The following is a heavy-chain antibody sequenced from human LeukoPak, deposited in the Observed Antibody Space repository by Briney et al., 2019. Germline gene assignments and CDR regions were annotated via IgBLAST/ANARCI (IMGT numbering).Heavy chain of an antibody. J-gene: IGHJ4*02. D-gene: IGHD3-16*02. V-gene: IGHV3-20*04. CDR2: INGNGATT. CDR3: ARAIYVWGSFRPWDY. Sequence: GGSLRLSCAASGFTFDDYGMSWVRQAPGKGLEWVSGINGNGATTGYVDSVKGRFTISRDNAKNFLYLQMNSLRAENTALYYCARAIYVWGSFRPWDYWGQGTLVTVSS. CDR1: GFTFDDYG.